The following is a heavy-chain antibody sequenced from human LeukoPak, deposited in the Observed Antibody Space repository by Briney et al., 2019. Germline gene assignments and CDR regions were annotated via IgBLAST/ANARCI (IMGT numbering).Heavy chain of an antibody. J-gene: IGHJ4*02. Sequence: SVKVSCKASGGTFSSYAISWVRQAPGQGLEWMGGINPIFGTANYAQKFQGRVTITTDESTSTAYMGLSSLRSEDTAVYYCVREGYGGYGVQRPIDYWGQGTLVTVSS. CDR1: GGTFSSYA. D-gene: IGHD5-12*01. V-gene: IGHV1-69*05. CDR2: INPIFGTA. CDR3: VREGYGGYGVQRPIDY.